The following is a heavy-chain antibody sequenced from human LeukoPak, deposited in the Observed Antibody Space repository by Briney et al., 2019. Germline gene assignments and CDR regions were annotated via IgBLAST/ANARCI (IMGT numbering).Heavy chain of an antibody. D-gene: IGHD2-2*01. Sequence: GGALRLSCAASGFTFSRYAMHWVRQAPGKGLAWVAVISYDGSNKYYADSVKGRFTISRDNSKNTLYLQMNSRRAEDKAVYYCAKDPADYCSSTSCYAGIFDYWGGGTLVSVSS. CDR1: GFTFSRYA. CDR2: ISYDGSNK. CDR3: AKDPADYCSSTSCYAGIFDY. J-gene: IGHJ4*02. V-gene: IGHV3-30-3*02.